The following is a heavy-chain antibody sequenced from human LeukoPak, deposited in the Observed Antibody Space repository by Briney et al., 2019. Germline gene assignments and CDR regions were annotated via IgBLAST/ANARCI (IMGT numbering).Heavy chain of an antibody. J-gene: IGHJ4*02. Sequence: PSETLSLTCAVYGGSFSGYYWSWIRQPPGKGLEWIGEINHSGSTNYNPSLKSRVTISVDTSKNQFSLKLSSVTAADTAVYYCARSEAVAGKHLDYWGQGTLVTVSS. CDR1: GGSFSGYY. CDR2: INHSGST. D-gene: IGHD6-19*01. V-gene: IGHV4-34*01. CDR3: ARSEAVAGKHLDY.